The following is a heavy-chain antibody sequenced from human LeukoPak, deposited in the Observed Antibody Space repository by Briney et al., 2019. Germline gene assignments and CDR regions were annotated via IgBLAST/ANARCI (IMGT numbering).Heavy chain of an antibody. Sequence: SETLSLTCTVSGGSVSSGSYYWSWIRQPPGKGLEWIGYIYYSGSTNYNPSLKGRVTISVDTSKNQFSLKLSSVTAADTAVYYCARETRWYDILTGYYQNNFDYWGQGTLVTVSS. V-gene: IGHV4-61*01. D-gene: IGHD3-9*01. CDR1: GGSVSSGSYY. J-gene: IGHJ4*02. CDR2: IYYSGST. CDR3: ARETRWYDILTGYYQNNFDY.